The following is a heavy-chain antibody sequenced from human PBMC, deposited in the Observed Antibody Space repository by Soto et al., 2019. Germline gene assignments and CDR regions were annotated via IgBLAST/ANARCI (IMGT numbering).Heavy chain of an antibody. CDR1: EGTFNSYA. J-gene: IGHJ4*02. V-gene: IGHV1-69*01. CDR3: ASGASRWYPYFFDS. D-gene: IGHD6-13*01. CDR2: IIPYYNTL. Sequence: QAQVVQSGAEVRKPGSSVKLSCKASEGTFNSYAIAWVRQAPGQGLEWMGGIIPYYNTLNYAQKFQDSVTITAADSTTTVYMELSSLRSDDTAVYFCASGASRWYPYFFDSWAQGTLVTVSS.